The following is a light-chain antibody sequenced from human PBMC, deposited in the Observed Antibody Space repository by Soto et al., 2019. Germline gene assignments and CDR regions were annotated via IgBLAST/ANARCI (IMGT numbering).Light chain of an antibody. CDR3: QQYNNWWT. Sequence: ILLTQSPATLSVSPGERVTLSCRASQSLNSNLAWYQQRPGQAPRLLIYDTSTRATGIPARFSGSGSGTAFTLTISSLQSEDFAVYYWQQYNNWWTFGQGTKVEIK. CDR2: DTS. V-gene: IGKV3-15*01. CDR1: QSLNSN. J-gene: IGKJ1*01.